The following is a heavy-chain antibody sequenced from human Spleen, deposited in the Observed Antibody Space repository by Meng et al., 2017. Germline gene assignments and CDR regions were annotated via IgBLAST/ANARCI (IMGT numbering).Heavy chain of an antibody. CDR3: ARGLRPGAAADI. J-gene: IGHJ1*01. D-gene: IGHD6-13*01. V-gene: IGHV4-34*01. Sequence: QSFACAVYGEYISGHHQASIQRPAGKGLKKLGEGNQSEGNNYNPSLKMRITISVDTSKNQFSLKLSSVTAADTAVYYCARGLRPGAAADIWGHGTLVTVSS. CDR1: GEYISGHH. CDR2: GNQSEGN.